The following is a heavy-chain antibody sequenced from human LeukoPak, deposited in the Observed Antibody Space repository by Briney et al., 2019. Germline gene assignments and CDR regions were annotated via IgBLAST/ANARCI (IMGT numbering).Heavy chain of an antibody. D-gene: IGHD2-2*02. J-gene: IGHJ6*02. CDR1: GFTFSNYA. V-gene: IGHV3-23*01. CDR3: ARSRYTRGPIYYYYGMDV. Sequence: LPGGSLRLSCAASGFTFSNYAMSWVRQAPGKGLEWVSGIGGSGGSTYYADSVKGRFTNSRENSKNTLYLQMNSLRAEDTAVYYCARSRYTRGPIYYYYGMDVWGQGTTVTVSS. CDR2: IGGSGGST.